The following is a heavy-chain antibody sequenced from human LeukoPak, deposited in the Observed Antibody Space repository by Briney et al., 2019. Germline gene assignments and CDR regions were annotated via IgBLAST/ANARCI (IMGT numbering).Heavy chain of an antibody. D-gene: IGHD1/OR15-1a*01. V-gene: IGHV3-74*03. CDR1: GFTLSNHW. J-gene: IGHJ4*02. CDR2: ISGDEIWT. CDR3: ARVRTFDY. Sequence: GGSLRLSCAASGFTLSNHWMHWVRQAPGKGLVWVSRISGDEIWTTYADSVKGRFTISRDNSKNTLYLQMNSLRAEDTAVYYCARVRTFDYWGQGTLVTVSS.